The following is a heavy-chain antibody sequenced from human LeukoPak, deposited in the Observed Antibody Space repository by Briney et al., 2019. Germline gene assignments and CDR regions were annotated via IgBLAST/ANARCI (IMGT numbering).Heavy chain of an antibody. CDR3: AREYYDSSGLTPDY. D-gene: IGHD3-22*01. CDR2: INPNSGVT. Sequence: ASVKVSCKAYGYAFTGYYMHWVRQAPGQGLEWMGWINPNSGVTNYAQKFQGRVTMTRDTSISTAYMEVSRLRSDDTAAYYCAREYYDSSGLTPDYWGQGTLVTVSS. V-gene: IGHV1-2*02. J-gene: IGHJ4*02. CDR1: GYAFTGYY.